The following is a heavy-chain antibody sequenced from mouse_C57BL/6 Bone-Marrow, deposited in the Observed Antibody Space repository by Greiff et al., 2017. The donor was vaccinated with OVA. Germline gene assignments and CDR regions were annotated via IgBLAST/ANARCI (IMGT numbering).Heavy chain of an antibody. D-gene: IGHD1-1*01. CDR3: ARPYYGSPYAMDY. V-gene: IGHV14-2*01. Sequence: VQLKESGAELVKPGASVKLSCTASGFNIKDYYMHWVKQRTEQGLEWIGRIDPEDGETKYAPKFQGKATITADTSSNTAYLQLSSLTSEDSAVYFCARPYYGSPYAMDYWGQGTSVTVSS. CDR2: IDPEDGET. CDR1: GFNIKDYY. J-gene: IGHJ4*01.